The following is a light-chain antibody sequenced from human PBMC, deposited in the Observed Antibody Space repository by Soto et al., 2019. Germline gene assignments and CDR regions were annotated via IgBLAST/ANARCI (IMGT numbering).Light chain of an antibody. CDR2: DVT. CDR3: CSYAGSYTFYV. J-gene: IGLJ1*01. CDR1: SSNIGNYNY. Sequence: QSALTQPRSVSGSPGQSVTISCSGTSSNIGNYNYVSWYQQHPGKAPKLLIYDVTKRPSGVPDRFSGSKSGNTASLTISGLQAEDEADYFCCSYAGSYTFYVFGTGTKLTDL. V-gene: IGLV2-11*01.